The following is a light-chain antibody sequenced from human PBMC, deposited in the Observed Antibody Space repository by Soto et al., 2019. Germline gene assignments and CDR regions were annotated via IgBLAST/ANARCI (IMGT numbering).Light chain of an antibody. J-gene: IGKJ1*01. Sequence: DIQMTQSPSSLSASVGDRVTITFRASQSISSYFNWYQQKPGKAPKLLIYAASSLQSGVPSRFSGSGSGTDFTLTISSLQSEDFATYYCQQSYSTLWTFGQGTKVDIK. CDR2: AAS. V-gene: IGKV1-39*01. CDR3: QQSYSTLWT. CDR1: QSISSY.